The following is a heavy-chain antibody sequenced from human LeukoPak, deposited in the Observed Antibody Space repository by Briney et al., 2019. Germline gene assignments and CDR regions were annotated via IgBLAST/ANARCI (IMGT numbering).Heavy chain of an antibody. CDR1: GGSISSYY. V-gene: IGHV4-59*01. CDR3: ARNNKLLWFGELLP. CDR2: IYYSGST. J-gene: IGHJ4*02. D-gene: IGHD3-10*01. Sequence: SETLSLTCTVSGGSISSYYWSWIRQPSGKGLEWIGYIYYSGSTNYNPSLKSRVTISVDTSKNQFSLKLSSVTAADTAVYYCARNNKLLWFGELLPWGQGTLVTVSS.